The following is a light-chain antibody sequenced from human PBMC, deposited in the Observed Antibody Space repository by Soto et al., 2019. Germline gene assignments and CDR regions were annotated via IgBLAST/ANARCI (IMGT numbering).Light chain of an antibody. CDR1: QSVSSRY. Sequence: EIVLTQSPGTLSLSPGERATLSCMSSQSVSSRYLAWYQQKPGQAPRLLIYGASSRATGIPDRFSGSASGTDCTRTISRLEPEDFAVYYCRRYGNSPLPVGQRPKVGIQ. J-gene: IGKJ1*01. V-gene: IGKV3-20*01. CDR2: GAS. CDR3: RRYGNSPLP.